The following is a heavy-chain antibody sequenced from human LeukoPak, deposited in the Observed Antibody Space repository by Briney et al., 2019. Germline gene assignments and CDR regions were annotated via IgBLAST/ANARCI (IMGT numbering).Heavy chain of an antibody. J-gene: IGHJ4*02. CDR2: ISGSGDAT. CDR3: AKNYASSVWYYFDY. D-gene: IGHD6-19*01. Sequence: LSGGSLRLSCAASGFTFSTYAMSWVRQAPGKGLKWVSSISGSGDATYYADSVKGRFTISRDNSKNTLYLQMNSLRAENTAVYYCAKNYASSVWYYFDYWGQGTLVTVSS. CDR1: GFTFSTYA. V-gene: IGHV3-23*01.